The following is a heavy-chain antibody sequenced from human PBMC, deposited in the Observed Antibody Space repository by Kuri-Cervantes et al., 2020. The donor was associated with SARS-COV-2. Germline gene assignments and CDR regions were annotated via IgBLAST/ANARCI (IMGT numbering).Heavy chain of an antibody. V-gene: IGHV5-51*01. D-gene: IGHD1-7*01. CDR2: IYPGDSDT. CDR3: ARPTRGKLD. J-gene: IGHJ4*02. CDR1: GYSFTSYR. Sequence: GESLKISCQGSGYSFTSYRINWVRQMPGKGLECMGIIYPGDSDTRYSPSFQGQVTISADKSINTAYLQWSSLKASDTAKYYCARPTRGKLDWGPGTLVTVSS.